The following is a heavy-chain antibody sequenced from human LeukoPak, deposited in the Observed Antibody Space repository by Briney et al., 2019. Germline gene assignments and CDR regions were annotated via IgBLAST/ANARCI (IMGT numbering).Heavy chain of an antibody. CDR3: ARDFFHGHCAGLSCFLLDY. Sequence: VASVKVSCKASGYTFTRYGISWVRQAPGQGLEWMGWISANNGDTNSAQKFQGRVTMTTETSTSTAYMELRSLRSDDTAVYYCARDFFHGHCAGLSCFLLDYWGQGSLVTVSS. CDR2: ISANNGDT. V-gene: IGHV1-18*01. J-gene: IGHJ4*02. CDR1: GYTFTRYG. D-gene: IGHD2-15*01.